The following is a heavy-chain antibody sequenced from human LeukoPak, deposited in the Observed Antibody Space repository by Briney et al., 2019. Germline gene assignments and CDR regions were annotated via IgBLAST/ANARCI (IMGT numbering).Heavy chain of an antibody. CDR3: ARLHSGYDNLFDP. CDR1: DSGFTSYW. CDR2: IYPGDSDT. J-gene: IGHJ5*02. V-gene: IGHV5-51*01. D-gene: IGHD5-12*01. Sequence: GASLKISSKGSDSGFTSYWIGWVREMPGKGLEWMGIIYPGDSDTRYSPSFQGQGTISADKCISTAYLQGSSLKASGTAMYDCARLHSGYDNLFDPWGQGTLVTVSS.